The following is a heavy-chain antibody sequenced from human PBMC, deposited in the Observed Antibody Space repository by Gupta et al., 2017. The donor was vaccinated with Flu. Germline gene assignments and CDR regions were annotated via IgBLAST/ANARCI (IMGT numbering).Heavy chain of an antibody. J-gene: IGHJ4*02. D-gene: IGHD1-1*01. Sequence: QVQLGESGGGLVKPGGSLRISCATSGFTFSDFYMSWIRQVPGKGLEWISHISGSGTYTKYADSVKGRFTIARDNAKRSLSLQMNSLGVDDTAVYFCARARGTTFDFDSWGQGTLVTVSS. CDR2: ISGSGTYT. CDR3: ARARGTTFDFDS. CDR1: GFTFSDFY. V-gene: IGHV3-11*05.